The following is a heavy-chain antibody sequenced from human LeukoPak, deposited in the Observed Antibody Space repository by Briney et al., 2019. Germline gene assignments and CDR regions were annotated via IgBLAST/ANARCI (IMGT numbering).Heavy chain of an antibody. Sequence: GGSLRLSCAASGFTFSNHAMNWVRQGPGKGLEWISYISTASSTVHYADSVKGRFTISRDNARNSLYLQMNSLRAGDTAVYYCARRGNYSYYHMDVWGKGTTVTVSS. CDR3: ARRGNYSYYHMDV. V-gene: IGHV3-48*04. D-gene: IGHD3-10*01. CDR1: GFTFSNHA. J-gene: IGHJ6*03. CDR2: ISTASSTV.